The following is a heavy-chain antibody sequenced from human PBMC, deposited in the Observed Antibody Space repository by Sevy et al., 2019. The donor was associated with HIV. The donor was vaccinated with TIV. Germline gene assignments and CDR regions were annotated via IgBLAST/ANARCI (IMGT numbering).Heavy chain of an antibody. V-gene: IGHV4-59*01. Sequence: SETLSLTCAVSGGSINSFFWSWIRQSPWKGLEWIGYVYDSGNSEYNPSLRSRVTISVDTSKNKFSLRLSPVTAADAAVYYCARAGGIYSDSRGFHPQYYFDSWGQGTLVTVSS. J-gene: IGHJ4*02. D-gene: IGHD3-22*01. CDR2: VYDSGNS. CDR1: GGSINSFF. CDR3: ARAGGIYSDSRGFHPQYYFDS.